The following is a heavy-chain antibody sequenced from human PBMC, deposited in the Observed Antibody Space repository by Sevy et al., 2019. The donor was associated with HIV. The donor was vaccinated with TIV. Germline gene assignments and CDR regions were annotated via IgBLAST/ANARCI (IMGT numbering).Heavy chain of an antibody. V-gene: IGHV3-48*02. CDR2: ISSSSRTI. J-gene: IGHJ4*02. CDR3: ARDVDTPFVRSFDS. CDR1: GLTFSSDS. D-gene: IGHD5-18*01. Sequence: GGSLRLSCVVSGLTFSSDSMNWVRQAPGKGLEWLAYISSSSRTIYYADFVEGRFTISRDNDKKSVFRQMNNLRDEDSATSYCARDVDTPFVRSFDSWGQGTLVTVSS.